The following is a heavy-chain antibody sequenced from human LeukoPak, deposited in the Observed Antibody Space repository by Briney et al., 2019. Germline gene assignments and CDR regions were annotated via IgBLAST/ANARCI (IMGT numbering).Heavy chain of an antibody. V-gene: IGHV1-8*03. CDR3: ARDPYYYGSGAGFDP. J-gene: IGHJ5*02. CDR2: MNPNSGNT. CDR1: GYTFTSYD. Sequence: RASVKVSCKASGYTFTSYDINWVRQATGQGLEWMGWMNPNSGNTGYAQKFQGRVTITRNTSISTAYMELSSLRSEDTAVYYCARDPYYYGSGAGFDPWGQGTLVTVSS. D-gene: IGHD3-10*01.